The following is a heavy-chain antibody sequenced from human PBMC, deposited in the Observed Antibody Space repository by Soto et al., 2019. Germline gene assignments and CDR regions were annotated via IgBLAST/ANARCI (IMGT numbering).Heavy chain of an antibody. CDR3: ATEDDYAFDY. J-gene: IGHJ4*02. Sequence: EVQLVESGGDLVQPGGCLRLSCAASGFTFTSYWMHWVRQAPGKGLMWVSRINGDGSSISYADSVKGRFTISRDNAKNTLYLQMNSLRAEDTAVYYCATEDDYAFDYWGQGTLVTASS. CDR2: INGDGSSI. CDR1: GFTFTSYW. D-gene: IGHD4-17*01. V-gene: IGHV3-74*01.